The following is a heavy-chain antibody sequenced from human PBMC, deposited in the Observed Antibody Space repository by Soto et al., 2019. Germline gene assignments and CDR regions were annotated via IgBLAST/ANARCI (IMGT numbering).Heavy chain of an antibody. CDR3: VRGSKNFFDS. V-gene: IGHV3-33*01. Sequence: QVQLVESGCGVVQPGGSMRLSCAASGFDLNWFGMQWDRQIAGTGPEWLEVIWFDASKTYYADSVKGRFTISRDNSNKTLYLEMDSLRGVGTALYYCVRGSKNFFDSWGQGTLVSVSS. D-gene: IGHD3-10*01. CDR2: IWFDASKT. J-gene: IGHJ4*02. CDR1: GFDLNWFG.